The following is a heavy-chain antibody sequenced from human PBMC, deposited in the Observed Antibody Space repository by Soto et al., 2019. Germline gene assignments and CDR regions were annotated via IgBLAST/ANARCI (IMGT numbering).Heavy chain of an antibody. CDR2: INAGNGNT. V-gene: IGHV1-3*01. CDR3: ARRPTQIAAAGTGEDKWFDP. J-gene: IGHJ5*02. D-gene: IGHD6-13*01. Sequence: ASVKVSCKASGYTFTSYAMHWAHQAPGQRLEWMGWINAGNGNTKYSQKFQGRVTITRDTSASTAYMELSSLRSEDTAVYYCARRPTQIAAAGTGEDKWFDPWGQGTLVTVS. CDR1: GYTFTSYA.